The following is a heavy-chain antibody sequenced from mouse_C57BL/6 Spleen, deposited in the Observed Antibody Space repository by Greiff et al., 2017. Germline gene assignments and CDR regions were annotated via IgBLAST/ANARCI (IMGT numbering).Heavy chain of an antibody. Sequence: QVQLKQPGAELVRPGSSVTLSCKASGYTFTSGWLHWVKRRPIQGLEWIGNIDPSDSETHYNQQFKDKSTFTVDTSSSPSYMQLSGLTSEDSAVYYCARAPYGAYWGQGTLVTVSA. CDR2: IDPSDSET. V-gene: IGHV1-52*01. CDR1: GYTFTSGW. CDR3: ARAPYGAY. J-gene: IGHJ3*01. D-gene: IGHD1-1*02.